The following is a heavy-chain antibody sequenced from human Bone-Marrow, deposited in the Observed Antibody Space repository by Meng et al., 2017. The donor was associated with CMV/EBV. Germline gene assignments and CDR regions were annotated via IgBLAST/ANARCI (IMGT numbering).Heavy chain of an antibody. V-gene: IGHV3-23*01. J-gene: IGHJ4*02. Sequence: GGSLRLSCAASGFTFSSYAMSWVRQAPGKGLEWVSAIGGSNDDTYYADSVKGRFTISRDNSKNTLYLQMNSLRAEDTAVYYCAKDKGEGSSWYVIDYWGQGTLVTVSS. CDR2: IGGSNDDT. CDR1: GFTFSSYA. CDR3: AKDKGEGSSWYVIDY. D-gene: IGHD6-13*01.